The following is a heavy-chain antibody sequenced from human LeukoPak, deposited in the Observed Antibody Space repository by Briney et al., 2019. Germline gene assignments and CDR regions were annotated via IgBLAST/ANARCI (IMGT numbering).Heavy chain of an antibody. J-gene: IGHJ4*02. D-gene: IGHD3-10*01. CDR3: ARDLSYGSGEF. CDR1: GFILTTYG. V-gene: IGHV3-33*01. Sequence: GRSLRLSCAASGFILTTYGMYWVRQAPGKGLEWVAGIWHDGSRKIYADSVKGRFSISRDDSRNTLYLQMNSLRAEDTAFYFCARDLSYGSGEFWGQGTLVTVSS. CDR2: IWHDGSRK.